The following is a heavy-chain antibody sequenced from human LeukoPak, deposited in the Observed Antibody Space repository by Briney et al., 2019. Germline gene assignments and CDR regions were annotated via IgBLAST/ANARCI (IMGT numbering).Heavy chain of an antibody. V-gene: IGHV3-21*01. CDR3: ARVRGANWFFDV. Sequence: GGSLRLSCATSGFTFGDHSMNWVRQAPGRGLEWISSISSASNYIYYSETTKGRFTISRDNFDKSLYLQMNSPRVEDTAVYYCARVRGANWFFDVWGRGTLVTVSS. CDR1: GFTFGDHS. J-gene: IGHJ2*01. CDR2: ISSASNYI. D-gene: IGHD3-10*01.